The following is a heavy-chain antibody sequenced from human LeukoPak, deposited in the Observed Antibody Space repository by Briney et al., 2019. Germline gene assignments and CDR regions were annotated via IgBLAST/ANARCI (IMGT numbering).Heavy chain of an antibody. V-gene: IGHV5-51*01. Sequence: GESLQICCKGSGYSFTSYWIGWVRQMPGKGLEWMWIIYPGDSDTRYSPSFQGQVTISADKSISTAYLQWSSLKASDTAMYYCARHTVDFWSGRQGAFDIWGQGTMVTVSS. J-gene: IGHJ3*02. CDR1: GYSFTSYW. CDR2: IYPGDSDT. CDR3: ARHTVDFWSGRQGAFDI. D-gene: IGHD3-3*01.